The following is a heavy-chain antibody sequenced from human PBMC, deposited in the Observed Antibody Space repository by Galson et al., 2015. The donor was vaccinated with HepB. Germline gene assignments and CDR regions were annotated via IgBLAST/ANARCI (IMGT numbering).Heavy chain of an antibody. Sequence: SLRLSCATSGFSFSSNPMTWVRQAPGKGLEWVSGIGSGGGPTYYADSVKGRFTVSRDNSKSELYLQMDSLRVEDTAIYYCACQQRHGSPADFWGQGTLVTVSS. V-gene: IGHV3-23*01. CDR2: IGSGGGPT. J-gene: IGHJ4*02. CDR1: GFSFSSNP. CDR3: ACQQRHGSPADF. D-gene: IGHD1-1*01.